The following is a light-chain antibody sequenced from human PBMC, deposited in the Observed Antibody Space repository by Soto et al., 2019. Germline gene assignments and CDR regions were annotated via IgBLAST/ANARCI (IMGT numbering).Light chain of an antibody. CDR1: QSITTY. J-gene: IGKJ4*01. CDR2: AAS. CDR3: QQIYSAPLT. V-gene: IGKV1-39*01. Sequence: DIQMTQSPSSLSESVGDRVTITCRASQSITTYLNWYRQKPGKAPKLLIYAASSLQSGVPSRFSGSGSETEFNLSISSLQTEDFATYLCQQIYSAPLTFGGGTKVDIK.